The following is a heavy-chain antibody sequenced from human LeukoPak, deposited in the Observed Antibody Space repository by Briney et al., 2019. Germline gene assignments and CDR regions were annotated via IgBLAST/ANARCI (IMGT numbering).Heavy chain of an antibody. CDR2: ITSSSNTI. D-gene: IGHD3-10*01. V-gene: IGHV3-48*02. Sequence: PGGSLRLSCAASGFTFSSYSMNWVRQAPGKGLEWASYITSSSNTIYYADSVKGRFTISRDNAKNSLYLQMNSLRDEDTAVYYCARLVRGVYGMDVWGQGTTVTVSS. CDR3: ARLVRGVYGMDV. J-gene: IGHJ6*02. CDR1: GFTFSSYS.